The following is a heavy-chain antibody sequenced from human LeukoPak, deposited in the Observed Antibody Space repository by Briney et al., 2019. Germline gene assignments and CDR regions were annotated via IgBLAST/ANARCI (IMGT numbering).Heavy chain of an antibody. CDR2: IYYSGSS. J-gene: IGHJ4*02. D-gene: IGHD3-22*01. Sequence: SETLSLTCTVSGGSISSSAYYWGWIRQPPGKGLEWIGSIYYSGSSYYNPSLKSRVTISVDTSKNQFSLKLSSVTAVDTAVYYCARLYYYDSSGYSYWGQGTLVTVSS. CDR1: GGSISSSAYY. V-gene: IGHV4-39*01. CDR3: ARLYYYDSSGYSY.